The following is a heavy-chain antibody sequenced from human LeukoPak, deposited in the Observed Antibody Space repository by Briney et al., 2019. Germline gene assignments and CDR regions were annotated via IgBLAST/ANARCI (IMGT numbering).Heavy chain of an antibody. CDR2: INPNSGGT. J-gene: IGHJ4*02. D-gene: IGHD3-16*01. V-gene: IGHV1-2*02. Sequence: PGASVKVSCKASGYTFTGYYMNWVRQAPGQGLEWMGWINPNSGGTNCAQKFQGRVTMTRDTSISTAYMELSRLGSDDTAMYYCARGGGAADYWGQGTLVTVSS. CDR1: GYTFTGYY. CDR3: ARGGGAADY.